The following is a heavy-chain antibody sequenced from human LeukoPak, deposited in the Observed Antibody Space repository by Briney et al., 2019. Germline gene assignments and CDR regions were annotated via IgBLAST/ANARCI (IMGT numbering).Heavy chain of an antibody. CDR3: ARGRARLLWFGELSPTFDY. D-gene: IGHD3-10*01. Sequence: PSETLSLTCTVSGGSISSYYWSWIRQPPGKGLEWIGEINHSGSTNYNPSLKSRVTISVDTSKNQFSLKLSSVTAADTAVYYCARGRARLLWFGELSPTFDYWGQGTLVTVSS. J-gene: IGHJ4*02. CDR2: INHSGST. CDR1: GGSISSYY. V-gene: IGHV4-34*01.